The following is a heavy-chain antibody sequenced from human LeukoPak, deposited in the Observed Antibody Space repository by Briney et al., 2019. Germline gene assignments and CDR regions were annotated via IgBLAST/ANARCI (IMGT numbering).Heavy chain of an antibody. V-gene: IGHV3-21*01. Sequence: GGSLRLSCAASGFTFSTYALTGFRKPPGKGLEWVSSMSSSSSYIYYADSVKGRFTISRDNAKNSLYLQMNSLRAEDTAVYYCARDRADYVWGSPIEYWGQGTLVTVSS. D-gene: IGHD3-16*01. J-gene: IGHJ4*02. CDR2: MSSSSSYI. CDR1: GFTFSTYA. CDR3: ARDRADYVWGSPIEY.